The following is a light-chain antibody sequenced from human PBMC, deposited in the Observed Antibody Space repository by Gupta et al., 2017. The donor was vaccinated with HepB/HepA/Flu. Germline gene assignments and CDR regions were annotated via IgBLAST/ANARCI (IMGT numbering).Light chain of an antibody. CDR3: ATWDDTLWV. CDR1: SSTIGTNY. V-gene: IGLV1-47*01. Sequence: HSVVPQPPSASGTPGQRVTISCSGSSSTIGTNYVYWYQQLPGTAPQLLIYRNNLRPSGVPDRFSGSKSGTSASLAISGLRSEDEADYYCATWDDTLWVFGGGTRLTVL. J-gene: IGLJ3*02. CDR2: RNN.